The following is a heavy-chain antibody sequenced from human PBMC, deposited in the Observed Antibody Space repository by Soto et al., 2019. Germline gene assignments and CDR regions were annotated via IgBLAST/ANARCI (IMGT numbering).Heavy chain of an antibody. V-gene: IGHV2-5*02. J-gene: IGHJ6*02. CDR1: GFSLSTTGVG. CDR3: VQSRCGGDCLQSYSSHSYYGLDV. D-gene: IGHD2-21*01. CDR2: IYWDDDK. Sequence: SGPTLVNPTQTLTLTCTFSGFSLSTTGVGVGWIRQPPGKALEWLALIYWDDDKRYSPSLKSRLTITKDTSKNQVVLTMTYMDPVDTATYYCVQSRCGGDCLQSYSSHSYYGLDVWGQGTTVTSP.